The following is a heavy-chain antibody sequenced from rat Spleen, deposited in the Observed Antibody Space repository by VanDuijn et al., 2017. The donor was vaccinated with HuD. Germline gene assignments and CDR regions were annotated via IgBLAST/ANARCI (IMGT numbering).Heavy chain of an antibody. D-gene: IGHD5-1*01. Sequence: EVQLVESGGGLVQPGRSLKLSCAASGFTFSNYDMAWVRQAPTKGLEWVASISTGGGNTYYRASVKGRFTISREDGRSTLYLQMNSLRSEDTATYYCTRENWVFDYWGQGVMVTVSS. CDR1: GFTFSNYD. J-gene: IGHJ2*01. V-gene: IGHV5-25*01. CDR3: TRENWVFDY. CDR2: ISTGGGNT.